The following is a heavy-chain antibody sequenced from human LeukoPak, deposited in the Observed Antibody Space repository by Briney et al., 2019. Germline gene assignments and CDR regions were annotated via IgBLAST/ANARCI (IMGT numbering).Heavy chain of an antibody. Sequence: KTGGSLRLSFAASGFTFSSYSTNWVRQAPGKGLEWVSSISSSSSYIYYADSVKGRFTISRDNAKNSLYLQMNSLRAEDTAVYYCAKDLDSSGNFPTYFDYWGQGTLVTVSS. V-gene: IGHV3-21*04. D-gene: IGHD3-22*01. CDR1: GFTFSSYS. J-gene: IGHJ4*02. CDR3: AKDLDSSGNFPTYFDY. CDR2: ISSSSSYI.